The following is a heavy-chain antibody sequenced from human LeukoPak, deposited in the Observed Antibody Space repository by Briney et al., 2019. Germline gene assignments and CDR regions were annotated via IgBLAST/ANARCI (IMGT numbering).Heavy chain of an antibody. CDR2: IKQDGSEK. V-gene: IGHV3-7*01. CDR3: TRDRSRAEDD. CDR1: GFTISTYW. Sequence: GGSLRLSCAASGFTISTYWMSWVRQAPGKGLEWVANIKQDGSEKCYADSLKGRFTISRDNAENSLYLQMNSLRAADTAVYYCTRDRSRAEDDWGQGTLVTVSS. D-gene: IGHD1-14*01. J-gene: IGHJ4*02.